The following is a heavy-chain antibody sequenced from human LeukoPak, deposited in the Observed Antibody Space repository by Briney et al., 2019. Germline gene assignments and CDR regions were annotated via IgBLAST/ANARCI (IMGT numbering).Heavy chain of an antibody. CDR3: ARDSVLVSSSHYYDSSGSELDY. J-gene: IGHJ4*02. CDR2: ISAYNGDT. D-gene: IGHD3-22*01. V-gene: IGHV1-18*01. Sequence: GASVKVSCKASGYTFSSYGISWVRQTPRQGLECMGWISAYNGDTDYAQKLQGRVTMTTDTSTSTAYMELRSLRSDDRAVYYCARDSVLVSSSHYYDSSGSELDYWGQGTLVTVSS. CDR1: GYTFSSYG.